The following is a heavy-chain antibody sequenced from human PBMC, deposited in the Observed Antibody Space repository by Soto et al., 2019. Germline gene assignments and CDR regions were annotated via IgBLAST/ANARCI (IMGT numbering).Heavy chain of an antibody. CDR2: TYYRSKWSN. CDR1: GDSVSSNSAA. Sequence: QIQLQQSGPGLVKPSHTLSLTCAISGDSVSSNSAAGNWIRHSPSRGLEWLGRTYYRSKWSNDYALSVKSRIIINPDTSHNQFSLQLTSVTPEDTAVYYCARDRTNDCDCFDYWGQGTLVTVSS. V-gene: IGHV6-1*01. CDR3: ARDRTNDCDCFDY. J-gene: IGHJ4*02. D-gene: IGHD1-1*01.